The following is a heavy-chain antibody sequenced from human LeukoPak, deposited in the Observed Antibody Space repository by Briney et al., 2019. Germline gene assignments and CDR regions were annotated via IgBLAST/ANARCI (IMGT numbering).Heavy chain of an antibody. D-gene: IGHD3-22*01. Sequence: TGGSLRLSCAASGFTFSSYAMSWVRQAPGKGLEWVSVLYAAGSIYYADSVKGRFTISRDNSQNTLYLQMNSLRAEDTAVYYCARGRSYYYDSTGSFDYWGQGTLVTVSS. CDR3: ARGRSYYYDSTGSFDY. V-gene: IGHV3-66*01. CDR2: LYAAGSI. CDR1: GFTFSSYA. J-gene: IGHJ4*02.